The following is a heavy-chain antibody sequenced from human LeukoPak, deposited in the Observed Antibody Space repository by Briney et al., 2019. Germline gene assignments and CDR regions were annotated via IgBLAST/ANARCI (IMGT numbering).Heavy chain of an antibody. CDR2: IRSKANSYAT. CDR3: AKVPHYYYGSGSYQFDY. D-gene: IGHD3-10*01. V-gene: IGHV3-73*01. Sequence: GGSLTLSCAASGFTFSGSAMHWVRQASGKGLEWVGRIRSKANSYATAYAASVKGRFTISRDDSKNTAYLQMNSLKTEDTAVYYCAKVPHYYYGSGSYQFDYWGQGTLVAVSS. CDR1: GFTFSGSA. J-gene: IGHJ4*02.